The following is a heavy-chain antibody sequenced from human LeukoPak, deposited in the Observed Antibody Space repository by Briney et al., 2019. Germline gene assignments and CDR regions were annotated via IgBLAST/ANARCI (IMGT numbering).Heavy chain of an antibody. CDR2: IYYTGST. V-gene: IGHV4-59*08. Sequence: SETLSLTCTVSGGSISSDYWSWIRQPPGKGLEWVGYIYYTGSTNYNPSLKSRVTISVDTSKNQFSPKLSSVTAADTAVYYCARLGGNDAFDIWGQGTMVTVSS. J-gene: IGHJ3*02. CDR3: ARLGGNDAFDI. CDR1: GGSISSDY. D-gene: IGHD4-23*01.